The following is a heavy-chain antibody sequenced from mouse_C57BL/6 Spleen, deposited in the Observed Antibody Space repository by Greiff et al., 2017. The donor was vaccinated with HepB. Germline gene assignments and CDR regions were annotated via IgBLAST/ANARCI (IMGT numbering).Heavy chain of an antibody. D-gene: IGHD1-1*02. J-gene: IGHJ3*01. V-gene: IGHV1-55*01. CDR2: IYPGSGST. CDR1: GYTFTSYW. CDR3: ARGGDYALWFAY. Sequence: QVQLQQPGAELVKPGASVKMSCKASGYTFTSYWITWVKQRPGQGLEWIGDIYPGSGSTNYNEKFKSKATLSVDTSSSTAYMQLSSLTSEDSAVYYCARGGDYALWFAYWGQGTLVTVSA.